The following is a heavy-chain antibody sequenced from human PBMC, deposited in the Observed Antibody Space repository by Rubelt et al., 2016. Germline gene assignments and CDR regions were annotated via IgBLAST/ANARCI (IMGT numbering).Heavy chain of an antibody. J-gene: IGHJ4*02. CDR3: SRGGGEVKY. V-gene: IGHV3-49*02. CDR2: IKSETYGGTA. Sequence: VRQAPGKGLEWVGLIKSETYGGTAVYGTSVKDRFSISRDDSRSIVYLQMNSLKTEDTAVYYCSRGGGEVKYWGQGTLVTVSS. D-gene: IGHD3-16*01.